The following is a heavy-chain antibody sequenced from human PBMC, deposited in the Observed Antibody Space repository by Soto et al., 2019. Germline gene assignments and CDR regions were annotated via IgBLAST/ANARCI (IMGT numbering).Heavy chain of an antibody. D-gene: IGHD2-21*02. Sequence: SETLSLTCAVYGGSFSGYYWSWIRQPPGKGLEWIGEINHSGSTNYNPSLKSRVTISVDTSKNQFSLKLSSVTAADTAVYYCARVSPYCGGDCRTFDYWGQGTLVTVSS. CDR3: ARVSPYCGGDCRTFDY. CDR1: GGSFSGYY. V-gene: IGHV4-34*01. J-gene: IGHJ4*02. CDR2: INHSGST.